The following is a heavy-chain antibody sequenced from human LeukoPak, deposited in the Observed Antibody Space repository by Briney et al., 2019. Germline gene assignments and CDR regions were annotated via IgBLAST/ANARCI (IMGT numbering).Heavy chain of an antibody. CDR3: AKALYDSSGYWY. CDR1: GFTFSIYV. J-gene: IGHJ4*02. V-gene: IGHV3-23*01. D-gene: IGHD3-22*01. Sequence: GGSLRLSCAASGFTFSIYVMSWVRQAPGKGLEWVSAISGSGGSRNNADSVKGRFTISRDNSKNTLYLQMNSLRAEDTAVYYCAKALYDSSGYWYWGQGTLVTVSS. CDR2: ISGSGGSR.